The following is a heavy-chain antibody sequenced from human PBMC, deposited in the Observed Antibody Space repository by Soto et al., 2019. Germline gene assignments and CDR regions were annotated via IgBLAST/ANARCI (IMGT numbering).Heavy chain of an antibody. D-gene: IGHD2-2*01. CDR2: INPSGGST. CDR1: GYTFTSYY. Sequence: GASVKVSCKASGYTFTSYYMHWVRQAPGQGLEWMGIINPSGGSTSYAQKFQGRATMTRDTSTSTVYMELSSLRSEDTAVYYCARGKRGEYQLLSDYGMDVWGQGTTVTVSS. CDR3: ARGKRGEYQLLSDYGMDV. J-gene: IGHJ6*02. V-gene: IGHV1-46*01.